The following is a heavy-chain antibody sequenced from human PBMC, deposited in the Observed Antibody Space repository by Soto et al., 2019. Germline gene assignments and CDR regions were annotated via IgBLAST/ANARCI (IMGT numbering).Heavy chain of an antibody. J-gene: IGHJ6*02. CDR1: GGSVSSSNW. Sequence: PSETLSLTCAVSGGSVSSSNWWSWVRQPPGKGLEWIGEIYHSGSTNYNPSLKSRVTISVDKSKNQFSLKLSSVTAADTAVYYCARVMTTFYYYYGMDVWGQGTTVTVSS. V-gene: IGHV4-4*02. D-gene: IGHD3-16*01. CDR2: IYHSGST. CDR3: ARVMTTFYYYYGMDV.